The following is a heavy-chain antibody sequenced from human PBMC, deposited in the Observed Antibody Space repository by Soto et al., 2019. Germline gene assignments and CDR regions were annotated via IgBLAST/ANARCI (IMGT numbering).Heavy chain of an antibody. CDR1: GFTFSSYA. CDR2: ISYDGSNK. D-gene: IGHD3-22*01. J-gene: IGHJ4*02. Sequence: GGSLRLSCAASGFTFSSYAMHWVRQAPGKGLEWVAVISYDGSNKYYADSVKGRFTISRDNSKNTLYLQMNSLRAEDTAVYYCARSYYYDSSGYWEGMDYWGQGTLVTVSS. V-gene: IGHV3-30-3*01. CDR3: ARSYYYDSSGYWEGMDY.